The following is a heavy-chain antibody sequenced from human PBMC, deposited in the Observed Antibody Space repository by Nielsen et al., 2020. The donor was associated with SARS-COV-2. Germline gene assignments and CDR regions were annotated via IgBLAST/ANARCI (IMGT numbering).Heavy chain of an antibody. CDR2: ISWNGVNI. V-gene: IGHV3-9*01. Sequence: GGSLRLSCTASGFTFDDYGMHWVRQAPGKGLEWVSGISWNGVNIDYADSVKGRFTISRDNAKNSLYLQMNSLRTEDTALYYCVVLSGITMIRGVMGPEHGVDVWGQGTTVTVSS. J-gene: IGHJ6*02. CDR3: VVLSGITMIRGVMGPEHGVDV. CDR1: GFTFDDYG. D-gene: IGHD3-10*01.